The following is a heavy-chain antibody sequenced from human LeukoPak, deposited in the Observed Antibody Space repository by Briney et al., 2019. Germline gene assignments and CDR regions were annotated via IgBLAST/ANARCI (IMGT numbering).Heavy chain of an antibody. CDR2: IYDSGTT. D-gene: IGHD6-13*01. CDR3: ARTGQQLVFAS. V-gene: IGHV4-59*01. Sequence: PSETLSLTCTVSGGSISSYYWHWIRQPPGKGLEWIGCIYDSGTTNYNPSLKSRVTISGVTSKNQFSLKLSSVTAADTAVYFCARTGQQLVFASWGQGTLVTISS. J-gene: IGHJ5*01. CDR1: GGSISSYY.